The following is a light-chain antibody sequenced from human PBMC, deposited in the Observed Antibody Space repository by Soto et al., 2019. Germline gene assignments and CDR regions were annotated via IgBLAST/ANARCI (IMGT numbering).Light chain of an antibody. CDR2: DVI. J-gene: IGLJ1*01. V-gene: IGLV2-14*01. CDR1: SSDVGGYNY. CDR3: SSYTSSHTYV. Sequence: QSALTQPASVSGSPGQSITISCTGTSSDVGGYNYVAWYQQHPGKAPKLIIYDVINRPSGVSNRFSGSKSGNTASLTISGLQAEDEADYYCSSYTSSHTYVFGSGTKVTVL.